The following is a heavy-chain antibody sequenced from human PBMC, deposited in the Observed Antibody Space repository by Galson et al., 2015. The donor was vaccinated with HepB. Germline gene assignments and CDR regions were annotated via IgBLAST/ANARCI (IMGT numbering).Heavy chain of an antibody. Sequence: SLRLSCAASGFTFSSYWMSWVRQAPGKGLEWVANIKQAGSEKYYVDSVKGRFTISRDNAKNSLYLQMNSLRAEDTAVYYCARDSSYYDFWSGYYEYYYYYMDVWGKGTTVTVSS. CDR3: ARDSSYYDFWSGYYEYYYYYMDV. J-gene: IGHJ6*03. D-gene: IGHD3-3*01. V-gene: IGHV3-7*03. CDR2: IKQAGSEK. CDR1: GFTFSSYW.